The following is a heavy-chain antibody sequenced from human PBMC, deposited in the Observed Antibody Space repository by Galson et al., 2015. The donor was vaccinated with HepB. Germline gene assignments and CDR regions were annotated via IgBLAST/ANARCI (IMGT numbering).Heavy chain of an antibody. Sequence: CAISGDSVSSNSASWNWIRQSPSRGLEWLGRTYYRSKWYNDYAVSVKSRVTINPDTSKNQFSLQLNSVTPEDTAVYYCARVRGYSYGRTYYYYGMDVWGQGTTVTVSS. J-gene: IGHJ6*02. CDR2: TYYRSKWYN. CDR1: GDSVSSNSAS. CDR3: ARVRGYSYGRTYYYYGMDV. D-gene: IGHD5-18*01. V-gene: IGHV6-1*01.